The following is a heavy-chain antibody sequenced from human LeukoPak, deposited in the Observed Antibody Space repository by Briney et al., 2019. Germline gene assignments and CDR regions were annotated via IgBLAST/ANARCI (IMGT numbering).Heavy chain of an antibody. J-gene: IGHJ4*02. Sequence: PSETLSLTCTVSGGSISSSSYYWGWIRQPPGKGLQWIGSINYSGNTYYNLSLKSRVTISVDTSKNQFSLKLSSVTAADTAVYYCASGYSYDLFDYWGQGTLVTVSS. CDR2: INYSGNT. CDR1: GGSISSSSYY. D-gene: IGHD5-18*01. CDR3: ASGYSYDLFDY. V-gene: IGHV4-39*07.